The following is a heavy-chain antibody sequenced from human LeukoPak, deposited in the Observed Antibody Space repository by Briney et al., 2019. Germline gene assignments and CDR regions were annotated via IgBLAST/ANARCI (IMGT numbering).Heavy chain of an antibody. D-gene: IGHD4-17*01. J-gene: IGHJ4*02. V-gene: IGHV1-2*06. CDR2: IHPSSGGT. CDR1: GYIFTAYY. CDR3: ARNYGDLEY. Sequence: ASVKVSCKASGYIFTAYYIHWVRQAPGQGLEWVGRIHPSSGGTEYAQNFQGRVTVTRDTSITTAYMELNRLTSDDTAVYYCARNYGDLEYWGQGTLVTVSS.